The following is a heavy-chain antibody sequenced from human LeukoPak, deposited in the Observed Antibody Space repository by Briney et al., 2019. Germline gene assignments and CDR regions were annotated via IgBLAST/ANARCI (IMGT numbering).Heavy chain of an antibody. V-gene: IGHV4-59*08. D-gene: IGHD6-13*01. CDR3: ARREGQLGFDP. Sequence: SETLSLTCTVSGGSISSYYWSWIRQPPGKGLEWIGYIYYSGSTNYNPSLKSRVTTSVDTSKNQFSLKLSSVTAADTAVYYCARREGQLGFDPWGQGTLVTVSS. CDR2: IYYSGST. CDR1: GGSISSYY. J-gene: IGHJ5*02.